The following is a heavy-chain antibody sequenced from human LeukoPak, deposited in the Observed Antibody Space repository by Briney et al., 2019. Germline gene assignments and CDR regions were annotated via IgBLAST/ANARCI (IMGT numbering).Heavy chain of an antibody. J-gene: IGHJ4*02. D-gene: IGHD1-14*01. Sequence: PSETLSLTCAVSGPSISSSPWCSWVRQPPGKGLEWIGTIYHDGNTDYNPSLKSRVTISVDKSKNQSSQKLTSVTAADAALYCCARDPHIDNVFGTNTGLRDFWGQGTLVTVSS. CDR1: GPSISSSPW. CDR2: IYHDGNT. CDR3: ARDPHIDNVFGTNTGLRDF. V-gene: IGHV4-4*01.